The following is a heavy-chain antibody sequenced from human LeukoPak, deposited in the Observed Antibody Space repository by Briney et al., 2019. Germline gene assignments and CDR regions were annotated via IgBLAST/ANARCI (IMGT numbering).Heavy chain of an antibody. Sequence: SETLSLTCTVSGGSISGYYWSWIRQPPGKGLEWIGYIYYSGSTNYSPSLKSRVIISVDTSKNQFSLKLSSVTAADTAVYYCASEYCSSVSCRFDYWGQGTLVTVSS. CDR2: IYYSGST. CDR3: ASEYCSSVSCRFDY. D-gene: IGHD2-2*01. J-gene: IGHJ4*02. CDR1: GGSISGYY. V-gene: IGHV4-59*01.